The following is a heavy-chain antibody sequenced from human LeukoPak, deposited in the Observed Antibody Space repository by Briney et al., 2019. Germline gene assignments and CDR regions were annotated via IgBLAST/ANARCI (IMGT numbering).Heavy chain of an antibody. V-gene: IGHV3-11*04. CDR3: ARVVSENSGYQGY. CDR2: ISTSGSTI. CDR1: GFTFSDYY. Sequence: GGSLRLSCAASGFTFSDYYMSWIRQSPGNGLEWVSYISTSGSTIYYADSEKGRFTVSRDNAKNSLFLQMNSLRAEDTAVYYCARVVSENSGYQGYWGQGTLVTVSS. D-gene: IGHD3-22*01. J-gene: IGHJ4*02.